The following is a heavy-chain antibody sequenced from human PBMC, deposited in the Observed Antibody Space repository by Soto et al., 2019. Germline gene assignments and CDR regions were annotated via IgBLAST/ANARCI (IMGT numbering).Heavy chain of an antibody. Sequence: EVQLLESGGGLVQPGGSLRLSCAASGFTFSSYAMSWVRQAPGKGLEWVSAISGSGGSTYYADSVKGRFTISRDNSKNTLYLQMNSLRAEDTAVYSCAKLTGWFGAFDIWGQGTMVTVSS. J-gene: IGHJ3*02. D-gene: IGHD3-10*01. CDR1: GFTFSSYA. V-gene: IGHV3-23*01. CDR2: ISGSGGST. CDR3: AKLTGWFGAFDI.